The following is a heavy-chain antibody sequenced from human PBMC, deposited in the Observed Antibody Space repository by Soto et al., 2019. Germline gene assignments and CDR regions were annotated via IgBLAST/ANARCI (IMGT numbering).Heavy chain of an antibody. CDR1: GFTFSSYA. D-gene: IGHD3-10*01. V-gene: IGHV3-23*01. J-gene: IGHJ6*03. Sequence: GGSLRLSCAASGFTFSSYAMSWVRQAPGKGLEWVSAISGSGGSTYYADSVKGRFTISRDNSKNTLYLQMNSLRAEDTAVYYCAKLWTMVHFLPGYYMDVWGKGTTVTVSS. CDR2: ISGSGGST. CDR3: AKLWTMVHFLPGYYMDV.